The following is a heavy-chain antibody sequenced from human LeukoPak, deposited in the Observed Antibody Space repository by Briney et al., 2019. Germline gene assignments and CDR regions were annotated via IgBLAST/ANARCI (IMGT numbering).Heavy chain of an antibody. J-gene: IGHJ4*02. CDR3: ATTFPYCGDGTCKL. V-gene: IGHV3-7*01. CDR1: GLRFSSYW. Sequence: GGSLRLSCAASGLRFSSYWMSWVRQAPGKGLEWVANINQGGNTVNYVDSVKGRVSISRDNANNALFLQMHSLRFEDTAIYYCATTFPYCGDGTCKLGGQGAQVTVSS. D-gene: IGHD2-15*01. CDR2: INQGGNTV.